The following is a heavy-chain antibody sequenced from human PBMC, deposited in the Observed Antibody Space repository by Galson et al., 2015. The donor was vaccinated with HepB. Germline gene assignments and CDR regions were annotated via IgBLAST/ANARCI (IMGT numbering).Heavy chain of an antibody. D-gene: IGHD3-16*02. J-gene: IGHJ6*02. CDR2: IYYSGST. Sequence: TLSLTCTVSGGSISSGGYYWSWIRQHPGKGLEWIGYIYYSGSTYYNPSLKSRVTISVDTSKNQFSLKLSSVTAADTAVYYCARAPSNYVWGSYRGYYYYYGMDVWGQGTTVTVSS. CDR1: GGSISSGGYY. V-gene: IGHV4-31*03. CDR3: ARAPSNYVWGSYRGYYYYYGMDV.